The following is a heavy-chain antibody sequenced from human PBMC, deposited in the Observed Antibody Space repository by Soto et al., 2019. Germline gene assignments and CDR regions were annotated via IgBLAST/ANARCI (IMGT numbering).Heavy chain of an antibody. CDR2: FYSGGKT. D-gene: IGHD2-15*01. J-gene: IGHJ6*04. V-gene: IGHV3-53*04. Sequence: EVQLVESGGGLVQPGGSLRLSYSASGFTVSSSYINWVRQAPGKGLEWVSTFYSGGKTYYADSVKGRFTISRHSSENTLYLQMNSLRSEDTAVYYCARAGQYCTTGTCYPASMGVWGEGTTVTVSS. CDR1: GFTVSSSY. CDR3: ARAGQYCTTGTCYPASMGV.